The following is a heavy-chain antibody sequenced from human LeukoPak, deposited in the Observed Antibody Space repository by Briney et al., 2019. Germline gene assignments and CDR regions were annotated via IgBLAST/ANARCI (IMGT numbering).Heavy chain of an antibody. J-gene: IGHJ4*02. CDR3: AKEVAVAGTPPGGDY. CDR2: VNLEHGNP. D-gene: IGHD6-19*01. CDR1: GYSIIELS. V-gene: IGHV1-24*01. Sequence: AASVKVSCKVSGYSIIELSTHWVRQAPGKGLEWMGGVNLEHGNPVYAQKFQGRITMTEDTTTDTAYMELHSLTSEDTVVYYCAKEVAVAGTPPGGDYWGQGTLLTVSS.